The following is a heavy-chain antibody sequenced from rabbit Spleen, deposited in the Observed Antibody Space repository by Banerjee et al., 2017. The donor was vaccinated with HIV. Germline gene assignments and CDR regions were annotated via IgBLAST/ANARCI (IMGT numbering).Heavy chain of an antibody. D-gene: IGHD8-1*01. Sequence: QQQLEESGGGLVKPGGTLTLTCTASGVSFSFSNYMCWVRQAPGKGLEWIGCVDVGSSGFTYFANWAKGRFTCSKTSSTTVTLQMTSLTVADTATYFCARDTGSSFSSYGMDLWGPGTLVTVS. CDR1: GVSFSFSNY. CDR2: VDVGSSGFT. V-gene: IGHV1S45*01. J-gene: IGHJ6*01. CDR3: ARDTGSSFSSYGMDL.